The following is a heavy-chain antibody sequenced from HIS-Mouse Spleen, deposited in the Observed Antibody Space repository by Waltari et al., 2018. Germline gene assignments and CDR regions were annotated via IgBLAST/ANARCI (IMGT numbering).Heavy chain of an antibody. Sequence: QLQLQESGPGLVKPSETLSLTCTVSGGSISSSSYYWGWIRQPPGKGLEWIGSIDYSGGTYSNPSLKSRVTISVDTSKNQFSLKLSSVTAADTAVYYCAREIPYSSSWYDWYFDLWGRGTLVTVSS. D-gene: IGHD6-13*01. CDR3: AREIPYSSSWYDWYFDL. V-gene: IGHV4-39*07. J-gene: IGHJ2*01. CDR2: IDYSGGT. CDR1: GGSISSSSYY.